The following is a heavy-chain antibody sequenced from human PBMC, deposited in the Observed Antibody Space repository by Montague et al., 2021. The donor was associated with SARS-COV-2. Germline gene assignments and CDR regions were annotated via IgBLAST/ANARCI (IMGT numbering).Heavy chain of an antibody. D-gene: IGHD2-8*01. CDR2: IYYDGSS. J-gene: IGHJ2*01. CDR3: ARSQWHNWYFDL. CDR1: GGSINHY. V-gene: IGHV4-59*11. Sequence: SETLSLTCTVSGGSINHYWSWIRQPPVKGLEWIGYIYYDGSSNYXHSPWIRVTISMQTSRNQVSLRLSSVTAADTALYYCARSQWHNWYFDLWGRGTLVTVSS.